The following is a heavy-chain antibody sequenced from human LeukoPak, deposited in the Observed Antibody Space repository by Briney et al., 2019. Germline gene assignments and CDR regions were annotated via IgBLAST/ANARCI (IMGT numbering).Heavy chain of an antibody. CDR3: AKGVAAAGDAFDV. V-gene: IGHV3-9*01. CDR2: ISWNSGSI. J-gene: IGHJ3*01. Sequence: GRSLRLSCAASEFTFDDYAMHWARQAPGKGLEWVSGISWNSGSIGYADSVKGRFTISRDNAKNSLYLQMNSLRAEDTALYYCAKGVAAAGDAFDVWGQGTMVTVSS. CDR1: EFTFDDYA. D-gene: IGHD6-13*01.